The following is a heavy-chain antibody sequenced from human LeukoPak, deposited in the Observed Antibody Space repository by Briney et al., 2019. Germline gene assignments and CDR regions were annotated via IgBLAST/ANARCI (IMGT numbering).Heavy chain of an antibody. CDR2: ISSSSSTI. J-gene: IGHJ6*03. V-gene: IGHV3-48*01. CDR1: GFTFSSYS. CDR3: ARLAVTTGYYYMDV. D-gene: IGHD4-11*01. Sequence: PGGSLRLSCAASGFTFSSYSMNWVRQAPGKGLEWVSYISSSSSTIYYADSVKGRFTISRDNAKNSLYLQMNSLRAEDTAVYYCARLAVTTGYYYMDVWGKGTTVTVSS.